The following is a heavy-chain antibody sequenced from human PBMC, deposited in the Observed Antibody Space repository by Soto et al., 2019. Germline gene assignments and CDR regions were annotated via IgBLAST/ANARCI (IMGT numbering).Heavy chain of an antibody. V-gene: IGHV3-74*01. J-gene: IGHJ5*02. Sequence: PGGSLRLSCAASGFTFSSYWMHWVRQAPGKGLVWVSRINSDGSSTSYADSVKGRFTISRDNAKNTLYLQMNSLRAEDTAVYYCARARGTMIVVVTHNWFDPWGQGTLVTVYS. CDR2: INSDGSST. CDR3: ARARGTMIVVVTHNWFDP. D-gene: IGHD3-22*01. CDR1: GFTFSSYW.